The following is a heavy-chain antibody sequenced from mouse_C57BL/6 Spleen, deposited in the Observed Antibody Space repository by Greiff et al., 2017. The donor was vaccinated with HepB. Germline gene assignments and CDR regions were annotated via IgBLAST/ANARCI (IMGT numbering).Heavy chain of an antibody. CDR1: GFSFNTYA. CDR2: IRSKSNNYAT. Sequence: EVQLVESGGGLVQPKGSLKLSCAASGFSFNTYAMNWVRQAPGKGLAWVARIRSKSNNYATYYADSVKDRFTISRDDSESMLYLQMNNLKTEDTAMYYCVRQAPEGFWFAYWGQGTLVTVSA. J-gene: IGHJ3*01. CDR3: VRQAPEGFWFAY. V-gene: IGHV10-1*01.